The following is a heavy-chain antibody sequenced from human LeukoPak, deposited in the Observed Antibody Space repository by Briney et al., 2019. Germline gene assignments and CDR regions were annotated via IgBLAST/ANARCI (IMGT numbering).Heavy chain of an antibody. CDR1: GFPFSSYS. CDR3: ARSIPYGTTWYGRSDY. D-gene: IGHD6-13*01. V-gene: IGHV3-7*03. CDR2: IKPDGTTK. J-gene: IGHJ4*02. Sequence: GGSLRLSCAASGFPFSSYSMTWVRQAPGKGLEGVANIKPDGTTKFYVDSVKGRFTISRDNALNSLYLQMNSLRAEDTAIYYCARSIPYGTTWYGRSDYWGQGTLVTVSS.